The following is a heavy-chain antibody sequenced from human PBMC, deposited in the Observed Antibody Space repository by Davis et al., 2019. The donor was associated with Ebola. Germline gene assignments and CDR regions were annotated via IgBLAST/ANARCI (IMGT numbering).Heavy chain of an antibody. J-gene: IGHJ5*02. CDR2: INHSGST. Sequence: SETLSLTCAVYGGSFSGYYWSWIRQPPGKGLEWIGEINHSGSTNYNPSLKSRVTISIDTSKNQFSLKLTSVTAADTSVYYCATSNWFDPWGQGTLVTVSS. CDR3: ATSNWFDP. CDR1: GGSFSGYY. V-gene: IGHV4-34*01.